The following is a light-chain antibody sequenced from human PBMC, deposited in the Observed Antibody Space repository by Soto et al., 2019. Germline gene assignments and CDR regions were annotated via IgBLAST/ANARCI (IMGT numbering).Light chain of an antibody. CDR1: RGHSNYA. Sequence: QPVLTQSPSASASLGASVKLTCTLSRGHSNYAIAWHQQQSEKGPRYLMKLNSDGSHSKGDGIPDRFSGSSSGAERYLTISGFHSEDEADYCCHTGGSGIVVFVGGIKLTVL. J-gene: IGLJ2*01. CDR2: LNSDGSH. CDR3: HTGGSGIVV. V-gene: IGLV4-69*01.